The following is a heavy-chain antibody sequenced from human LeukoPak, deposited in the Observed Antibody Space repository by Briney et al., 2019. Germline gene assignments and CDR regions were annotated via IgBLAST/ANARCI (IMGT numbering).Heavy chain of an antibody. J-gene: IGHJ4*02. CDR2: ISSSSYI. D-gene: IGHD5-12*01. CDR1: GFTFSSYS. CDR3: ARESLSGYDITFDY. V-gene: IGHV3-21*01. Sequence: GGSLRLPCAASGFTFSSYSMNWVRQAPGKGLEWVSSISSSSYIYYADSVKGRFTISRDNAKNSLYLQMNSLRAEDTAVYYCARESLSGYDITFDYWGQGTLVTVSS.